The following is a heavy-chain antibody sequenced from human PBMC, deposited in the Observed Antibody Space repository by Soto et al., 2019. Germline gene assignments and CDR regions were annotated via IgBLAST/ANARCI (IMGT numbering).Heavy chain of an antibody. CDR1: GYTFTSYD. D-gene: IGHD1-26*01. V-gene: IGHV1-8*01. CDR3: ARGVTSGSFPPFDL. CDR2: MIPNSGNT. Sequence: ASVKVSCKASGYTFTSYDINWVRQATGQGLDWMGWMIPNSGNTVYAQKFQGRVTMTRNISISTVYLELSSLRSEDTAVYYCARGVTSGSFPPFDLWGQGTLVTVSS. J-gene: IGHJ4*02.